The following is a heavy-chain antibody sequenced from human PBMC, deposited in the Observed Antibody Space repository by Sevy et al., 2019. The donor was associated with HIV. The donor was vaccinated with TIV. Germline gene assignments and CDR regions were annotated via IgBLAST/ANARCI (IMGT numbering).Heavy chain of an antibody. J-gene: IGHJ4*02. V-gene: IGHV3-30*04. CDR3: ARDRGEILSSAFNY. CDR2: ISHDGRNNK. CDR1: GFSFSEYG. Sequence: GGSLRLSCAASGFSFSEYGMHWVRQAPGKGLEWVAVISHDGRNNKYNPDSVKGRFTISRDNFKNTLYLQMNSLRAEGTAIYYCARDRGEILSSAFNYWGQGTLVTVSS. D-gene: IGHD3-10*01.